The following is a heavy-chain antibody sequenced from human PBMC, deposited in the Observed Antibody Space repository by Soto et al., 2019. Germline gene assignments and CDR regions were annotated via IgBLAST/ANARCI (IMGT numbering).Heavy chain of an antibody. CDR1: GFTFSSHA. J-gene: IGHJ4*02. D-gene: IGHD2-15*01. Sequence: GSLRLSCAASGFTFSSHATNWVRQAPGKGLEWVSGISGGGEATYYADSVKGRFTISRDNSKNTLYLQMDSLRAEDTAVYYCAKDGYLRCCGGGPCSCDSSGQGSLVTVSS. CDR2: ISGGGEAT. CDR3: AKDGYLRCCGGGPCSCDS. V-gene: IGHV3-23*01.